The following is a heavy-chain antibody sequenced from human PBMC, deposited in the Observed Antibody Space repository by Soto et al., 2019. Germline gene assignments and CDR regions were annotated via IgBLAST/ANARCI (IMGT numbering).Heavy chain of an antibody. D-gene: IGHD3-9*01. V-gene: IGHV6-1*01. CDR3: VRLVGNSWLDH. Sequence: QVQLQQSGPGLVKPSQTLSLTCAISGDSVSSNSAVWNWIRQSPSRGLEWLGRTYYRSQWHYEYAVFVQSRISIDPDTSKIHFSLQLNSVTPEDTAVYYCVRLVGNSWLDHWGQGTLVTVSS. CDR1: GDSVSSNSAV. CDR2: TYYRSQWHY. J-gene: IGHJ4*02.